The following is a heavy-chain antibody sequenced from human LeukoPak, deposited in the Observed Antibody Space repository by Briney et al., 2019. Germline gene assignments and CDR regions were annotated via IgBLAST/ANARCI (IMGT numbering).Heavy chain of an antibody. CDR3: ARDQYSRSLGAFDI. J-gene: IGHJ3*02. CDR2: ISSSSSVV. D-gene: IGHD1-26*01. V-gene: IGHV3-48*02. Sequence: GGSLRLSCAASGFIFYNYNINWVRQAPGKGLEWLSHISSSSSVVFYADSVKGRFTISRHNAKNSVYLQLNSLRDEDTAVYYCARDQYSRSLGAFDIWGQGTLVIVSS. CDR1: GFIFYNYN.